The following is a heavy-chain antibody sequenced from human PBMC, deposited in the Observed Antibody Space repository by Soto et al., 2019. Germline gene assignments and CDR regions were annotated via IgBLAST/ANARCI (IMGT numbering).Heavy chain of an antibody. CDR3: ARDSVPLAGTSWAGNRLDP. J-gene: IGHJ5*02. CDR1: GFIFSTYA. CDR2: ISYDGNSN. Sequence: QVQLVESGGGVVQPGGSPRLSCAASGFIFSTYAMYWVRQTPGKGLEWVAVISYDGNSNFYTDSVKGRFTISRDNSRNTLYLQMNNLRTEDTALYFCARDSVPLAGTSWAGNRLDPWGQGTLVTVSS. V-gene: IGHV3-30-3*01. D-gene: IGHD6-13*01.